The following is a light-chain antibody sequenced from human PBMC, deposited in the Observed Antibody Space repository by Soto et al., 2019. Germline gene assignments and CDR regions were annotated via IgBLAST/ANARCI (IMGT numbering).Light chain of an antibody. CDR3: QDYGDSSWT. V-gene: IGKV3-20*01. J-gene: IGKJ1*01. CDR2: GVS. CDR1: QSVSSTH. Sequence: EIGLTQSPFALSLSPGERATLSCRASQSVSSTHVTWYQQKPGQAPRLLIYGVSSRATGIPERLSGRGSGTDFTLTITRLQTDDLAVDFCQDYGDSSWTFGHGTRVEIK.